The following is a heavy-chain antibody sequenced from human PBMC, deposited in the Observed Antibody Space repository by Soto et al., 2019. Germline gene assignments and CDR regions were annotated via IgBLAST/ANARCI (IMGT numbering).Heavy chain of an antibody. Sequence: QVQLQESGPGLVKPSETLSLTCTVSGGTISRYYWSWIRQPPGKGLEWIGYMYNTGSTVYNPSFTGRVTISVDMSKNQFSLKLNSVTAADTAVYYCARDLWGYCGTDCYPLDVWGQGTTVTVSS. CDR2: MYNTGST. CDR3: ARDLWGYCGTDCYPLDV. CDR1: GGTISRYY. D-gene: IGHD2-21*02. J-gene: IGHJ6*02. V-gene: IGHV4-59*01.